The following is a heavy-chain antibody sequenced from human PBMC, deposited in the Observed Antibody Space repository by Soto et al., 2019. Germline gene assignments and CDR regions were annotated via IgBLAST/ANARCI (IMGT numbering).Heavy chain of an antibody. CDR2: IYPGDSDT. D-gene: IGHD5-18*01. J-gene: IGHJ5*02. CDR3: ARLAGYSYGPNWFDP. CDR1: GYSFTSYW. Sequence: GESLKISCNGSGYSFTSYWIGLVRQMPGKGLEWMGIIYPGDSDTRYSPSFQGQVTISADKSISTAYLQWSSLKASDTAMYYCARLAGYSYGPNWFDPWGQGTLVTVSS. V-gene: IGHV5-51*01.